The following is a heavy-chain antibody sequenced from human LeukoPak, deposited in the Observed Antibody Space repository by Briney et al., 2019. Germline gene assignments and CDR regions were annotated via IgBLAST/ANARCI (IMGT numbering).Heavy chain of an antibody. CDR1: GFRQTCHW. CDR2: IKEYGSEQ. V-gene: IGHV3-7*01. CDR3: ARGVGWFDP. J-gene: IGHJ5*02. Sequence: GGPVTLLRGGWGFRQTCHWMSELRQAPARGVAGVANIKEYGSEQQYVASVKGRLTITRDNGKNSLSLQMNRLRAEDTAVYYCARGVGWFDPWGQGTLVTVSS. D-gene: IGHD3-3*01.